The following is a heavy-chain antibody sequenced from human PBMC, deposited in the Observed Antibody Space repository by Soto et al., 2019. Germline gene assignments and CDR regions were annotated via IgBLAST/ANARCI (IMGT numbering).Heavy chain of an antibody. CDR2: IKQDGSEK. CDR3: ARDQRYFDWLLSSDAFDI. Sequence: GGSLRLSCAASGFTFNSYWMSWVRQAPGKGLEWVANIKQDGSEKYYVDSVKGRFTISRDNAKNSLYLQMNSLRAEDTAVYYCARDQRYFDWLLSSDAFDIWGQGTMVTVSS. V-gene: IGHV3-7*01. CDR1: GFTFNSYW. J-gene: IGHJ3*02. D-gene: IGHD3-9*01.